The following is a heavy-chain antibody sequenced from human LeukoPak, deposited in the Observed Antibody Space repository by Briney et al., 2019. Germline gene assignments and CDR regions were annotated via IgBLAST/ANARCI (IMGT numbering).Heavy chain of an antibody. CDR3: AKSKAIAAAGALWFDP. CDR2: ISGSGGST. Sequence: GGSLRLSCAASGFTFSSYAMSRVRQAPGKGLEWVSAISGSGGSTYYADSVKGRFTISRDNSKNTLYLQMNSLRAEDTAVYYCAKSKAIAAAGALWFDPWGQGTLVTVSS. CDR1: GFTFSSYA. J-gene: IGHJ5*02. D-gene: IGHD6-13*01. V-gene: IGHV3-23*01.